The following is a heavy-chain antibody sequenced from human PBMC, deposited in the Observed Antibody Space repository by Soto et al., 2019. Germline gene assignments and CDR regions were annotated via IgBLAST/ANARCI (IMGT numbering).Heavy chain of an antibody. J-gene: IGHJ6*02. CDR1: GFTFSDYG. CDR2: IPYEGSKT. Sequence: QVQLVESGRGVVQPGRSLRLSCAASGFTFSDYGIHWVRQAPGKALEKVAAIPYEGSKTYYADSVKGRFTISRDNSKNTLYLQMASLRPEDTAVYYCAKDHWAAYSGYAIRNDLDVWGQGTTVTVSS. CDR3: AKDHWAAYSGYAIRNDLDV. D-gene: IGHD5-12*01. V-gene: IGHV3-30*18.